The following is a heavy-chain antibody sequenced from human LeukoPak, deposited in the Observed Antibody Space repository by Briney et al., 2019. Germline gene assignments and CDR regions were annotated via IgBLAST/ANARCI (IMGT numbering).Heavy chain of an antibody. V-gene: IGHV1-24*01. D-gene: IGHD6-13*01. CDR3: ARDWGMGPSSSWA. Sequence: GASVKVSCKVSGYTLTELSMHWVRQAPGKGLEWMGGFDPEDGETIYAQKFQGRVTITADESTSTAYMELNSLRSEDTAMYYCARDWGMGPSSSWAWGRGTLVTVSS. CDR1: GYTLTELS. CDR2: FDPEDGET. J-gene: IGHJ5*02.